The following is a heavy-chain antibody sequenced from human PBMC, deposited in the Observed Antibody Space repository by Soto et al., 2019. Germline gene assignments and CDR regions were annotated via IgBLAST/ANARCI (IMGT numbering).Heavy chain of an antibody. V-gene: IGHV4-31*03. CDR3: ARASSTRGYSYGYWFDP. Sequence: PSETLSLTCTVSRGSISSGGYYWSWIRQHPGKGLEWIGYIYYSGSTYYNPSLKSRVTISVDTSKNQFSLKLSSVTAADTAVYYCARASSTRGYSYGYWFDPWGQGTLVTVSS. CDR2: IYYSGST. CDR1: RGSISSGGYY. J-gene: IGHJ5*02. D-gene: IGHD5-18*01.